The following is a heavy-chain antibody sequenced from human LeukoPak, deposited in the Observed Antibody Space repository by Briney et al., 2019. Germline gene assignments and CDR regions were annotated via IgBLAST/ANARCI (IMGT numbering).Heavy chain of an antibody. CDR3: AKVDGDMVRGPPTNGALDY. D-gene: IGHD3-10*01. V-gene: IGHV3-23*01. Sequence: PGGSLRLSCAASGFTFSSYEMNWVRQAPGKGLEWVSAISGSGGSTYYADSVKGRFTISRDNSKNTLYLQMNSLRAEDTAVYYCAKVDGDMVRGPPTNGALDYWGQGTLVTVSS. CDR2: ISGSGGST. J-gene: IGHJ4*02. CDR1: GFTFSSYE.